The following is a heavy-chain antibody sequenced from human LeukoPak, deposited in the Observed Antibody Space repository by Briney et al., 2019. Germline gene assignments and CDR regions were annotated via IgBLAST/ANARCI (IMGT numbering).Heavy chain of an antibody. D-gene: IGHD5-24*01. CDR2: IYPGDSDT. Sequence: GESLKISCKGSGYSFTSYWIGWVRQLPGKGLEWMGIIYPGDSDTRYSPSFQGQVTISADKSISTAYLQWSSLKASGTAMYYCARHKRLGRYCMDVWGKGTTVTVSS. CDR3: ARHKRLGRYCMDV. J-gene: IGHJ6*03. CDR1: GYSFTSYW. V-gene: IGHV5-51*01.